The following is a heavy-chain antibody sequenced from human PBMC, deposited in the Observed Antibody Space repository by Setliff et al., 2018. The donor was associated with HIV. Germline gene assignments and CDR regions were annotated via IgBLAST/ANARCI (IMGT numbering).Heavy chain of an antibody. D-gene: IGHD2-21*01. CDR2: ISGSGDST. CDR1: GFTFNYHA. Sequence: GGSLRLSCAASGFTFNYHAMTWVRQAPGKGLEWVSGISGSGDSTFYAHSVKGRFTISRDNSKNTLYLQMISLRAEDTAVYFCARWRWQQSEFDCWGQGTLVTVSS. J-gene: IGHJ4*02. CDR3: ARWRWQQSEFDC. V-gene: IGHV3-23*01.